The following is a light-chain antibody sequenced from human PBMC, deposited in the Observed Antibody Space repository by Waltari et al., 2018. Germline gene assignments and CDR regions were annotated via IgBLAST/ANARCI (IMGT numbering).Light chain of an antibody. CDR1: QSVSSN. CDR2: GGS. V-gene: IGKV3-15*01. Sequence: EIVMTQSPATLSVSPGERANLSCRASQSVSSNLAWYQQKPCQAPRLLINGGSTRPTGIPARFSGSGSGTEFTLTISSLQSEDFAVYYCQQYNNWPPGAFGQGTKVEIK. CDR3: QQYNNWPPGA. J-gene: IGKJ1*01.